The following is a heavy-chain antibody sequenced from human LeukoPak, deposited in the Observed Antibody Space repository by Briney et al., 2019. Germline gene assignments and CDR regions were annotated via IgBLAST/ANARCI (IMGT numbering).Heavy chain of an antibody. D-gene: IGHD3/OR15-3a*01. CDR1: GVSISSSNSY. J-gene: IGHJ4*02. Sequence: SETLSLTCTVSGVSISSSNSYWGWLRQPPGKGLEWIGSIYYTGNTYYNASLKCRVTISIDTSKNQISLRLTSVTATDTAMYYCARQTGSGLFTLPGGQGTLVTVSS. CDR3: ARQTGSGLFTLP. V-gene: IGHV4-39*01. CDR2: IYYTGNT.